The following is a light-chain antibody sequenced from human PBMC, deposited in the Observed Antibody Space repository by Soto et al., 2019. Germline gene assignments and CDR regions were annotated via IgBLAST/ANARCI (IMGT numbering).Light chain of an antibody. CDR3: QQYESYSPLT. CDR1: QSIRSW. V-gene: IGKV1-5*01. Sequence: DIQMTQSPSYVSASVGDRVTITCRASQSIRSWLAWYQQKPGRAPKLLIYDAYSLESGVPSRFSGRRSGTEFTLTIAGLQPEDFATYYCQQYESYSPLTFGGGTKVDIK. J-gene: IGKJ4*01. CDR2: DAY.